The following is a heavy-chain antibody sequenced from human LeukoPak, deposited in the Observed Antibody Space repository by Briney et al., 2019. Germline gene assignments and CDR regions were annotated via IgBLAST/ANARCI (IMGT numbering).Heavy chain of an antibody. J-gene: IGHJ5*02. D-gene: IGHD3-22*01. CDR2: IIPIFGTA. V-gene: IGHV1-69*13. CDR1: GGTFSSYA. Sequence: ASVKVSCKASGGTFSSYAISWVRQAPGQGLEWMGGIIPIFGTANYAQKFQGRVTITADESTSTAYMELSSLRSEDTAVYYCARDYYDSSGYRYNWFDPWGQGTLVTVSS. CDR3: ARDYYDSSGYRYNWFDP.